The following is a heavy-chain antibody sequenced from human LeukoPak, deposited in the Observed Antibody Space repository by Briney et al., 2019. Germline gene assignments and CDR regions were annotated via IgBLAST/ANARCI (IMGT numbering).Heavy chain of an antibody. J-gene: IGHJ5*02. CDR1: GFTVSSNY. V-gene: IGHV3-53*01. Sequence: GGSLRLSCAASGFTVSSNYMSWVRQAPGKGLEWVSVIHSGGSTYYADSVKGRFTISRDNSKNTLYLQVNSLRAEDTAVYYCARSKTSSSWYGNWFDPWGQGTLVTVSS. D-gene: IGHD6-13*01. CDR3: ARSKTSSSWYGNWFDP. CDR2: IHSGGST.